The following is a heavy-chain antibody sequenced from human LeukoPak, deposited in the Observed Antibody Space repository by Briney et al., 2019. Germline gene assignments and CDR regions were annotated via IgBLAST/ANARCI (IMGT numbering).Heavy chain of an antibody. D-gene: IGHD3-22*01. CDR1: GYTFTSYG. CDR2: ISAYNGNT. J-gene: IGHJ4*02. Sequence: ASVKVSCKASGYTFTSYGISWVRQAPGQGLEWMGWISAYNGNTNYAQKLQGRVTMTTDPSTSTAYMELRSLRSDDTAVYYCARDLSLVVSNPLESWGARTLVTVSS. CDR3: ARDLSLVVSNPLES. V-gene: IGHV1-18*01.